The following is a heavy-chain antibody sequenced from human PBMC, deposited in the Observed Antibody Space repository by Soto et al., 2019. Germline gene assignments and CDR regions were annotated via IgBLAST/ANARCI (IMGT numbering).Heavy chain of an antibody. CDR2: IYPGDSDT. Sequence: EVQLVQSGAEVKKPGESLKISCKGSGYSFTSYWIGWVRQMPGKGLEWMGIIYPGDSDTRYSPSFQGQVTISADKSISTAYLQWSSLKASDTAMYYCARHEHSGSYRVPYFDYWGQGTLVTVSS. V-gene: IGHV5-51*01. CDR1: GYSFTSYW. D-gene: IGHD1-26*01. CDR3: ARHEHSGSYRVPYFDY. J-gene: IGHJ4*02.